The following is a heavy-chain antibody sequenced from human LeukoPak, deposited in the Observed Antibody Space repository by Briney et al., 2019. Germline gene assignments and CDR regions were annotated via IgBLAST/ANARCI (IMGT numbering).Heavy chain of an antibody. V-gene: IGHV1-2*04. J-gene: IGHJ6*04. CDR1: GYTFTGYY. CDR3: ARERSRVTMVRGVIGYYGMDV. D-gene: IGHD3-10*01. Sequence: ASVKVSCKASGYTFTGYYMHWVRQAPRQGLEWMGWINPNSGGTNYAQKFQGWVTMTRDTSISTAYMELSRLRSDDTAVYYCARERSRVTMVRGVIGYYGMDVWGKGTTVTVSS. CDR2: INPNSGGT.